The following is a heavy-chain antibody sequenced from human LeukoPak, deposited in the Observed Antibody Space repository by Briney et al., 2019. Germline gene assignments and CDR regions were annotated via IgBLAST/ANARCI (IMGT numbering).Heavy chain of an antibody. CDR2: IRSKAYGGTT. V-gene: IGHV3-49*03. Sequence: GGSLRLSCTASGFTFGDYAMSWFRQAPGKGLEWVGFIRSKAYGGTTEYAASVKGRFTISRDDSKNSLYLQMNSLKTEDTAVYYCARGEVGYCSRTTCYGFDHWGQGSLVTVSS. J-gene: IGHJ4*02. CDR1: GFTFGDYA. CDR3: ARGEVGYCSRTTCYGFDH. D-gene: IGHD2-2*01.